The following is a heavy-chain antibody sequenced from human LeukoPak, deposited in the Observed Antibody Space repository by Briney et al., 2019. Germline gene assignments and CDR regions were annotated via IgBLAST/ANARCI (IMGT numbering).Heavy chain of an antibody. J-gene: IGHJ4*02. Sequence: NPSETLSLTCTVSGYSISSGYYWGWIRQPAGKGLEWIGRIYTSGSTNYNPSLKSRVTMSVDTSKNQFSLKLSSVTAADTAVYYCARERIVGATTFEYYFDYWGQGTLVTVSS. D-gene: IGHD1-26*01. CDR1: GYSISSGYY. V-gene: IGHV4-4*07. CDR3: ARERIVGATTFEYYFDY. CDR2: IYTSGST.